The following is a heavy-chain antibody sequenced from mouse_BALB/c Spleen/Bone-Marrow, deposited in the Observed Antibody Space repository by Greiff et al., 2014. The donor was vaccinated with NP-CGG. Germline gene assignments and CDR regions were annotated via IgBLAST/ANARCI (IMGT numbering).Heavy chain of an antibody. V-gene: IGHV1-74*01. D-gene: IGHD2-1*01. Sequence: QVQLEEPGAGLVKPGASVKLSCKASGYTFTSYLMNWVKQRPGRGLEWIGRIYPSDSETHYNQKFKDKATLTVDKSSSTAYIQLSSLTSEDSAVYYCARDHFYSGNYEFVYWGQGTLVTVSA. CDR2: IYPSDSET. CDR1: GYTFTSYL. CDR3: ARDHFYSGNYEFVY. J-gene: IGHJ3*01.